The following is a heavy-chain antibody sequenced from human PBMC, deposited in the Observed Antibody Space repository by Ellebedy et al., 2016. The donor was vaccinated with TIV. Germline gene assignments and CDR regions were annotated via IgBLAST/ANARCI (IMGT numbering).Heavy chain of an antibody. D-gene: IGHD3-22*01. CDR2: INYDGTDI. CDR1: GFTFSTYW. J-gene: IGHJ4*02. V-gene: IGHV3-7*02. CDR3: ARVYDSIDY. Sequence: PGGSLRLSCAASGFTFSTYWMTWIRQAPGKGLEWVANINYDGTDIYYLDSVKGRFTISRDNAKNSLYLQMNSLRAEDTAVYYCARVYDSIDYWGQGTLVTVSS.